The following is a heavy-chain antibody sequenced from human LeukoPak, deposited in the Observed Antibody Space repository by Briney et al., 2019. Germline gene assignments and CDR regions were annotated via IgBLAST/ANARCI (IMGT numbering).Heavy chain of an antibody. CDR1: GGSISSSSHY. D-gene: IGHD3-22*01. Sequence: SETLSLTCTVSGGSISSSSHYWAWIRQPPGKGLEWIANIYYSGNTYYNPSLKSRVTISVDMSKNQFSLRVGSLTAADTAVYYCARTLYYYDSSGYYRDEDWGQGTLVTVSS. V-gene: IGHV4-39*07. CDR3: ARTLYYYDSSGYYRDED. CDR2: IYYSGNT. J-gene: IGHJ4*02.